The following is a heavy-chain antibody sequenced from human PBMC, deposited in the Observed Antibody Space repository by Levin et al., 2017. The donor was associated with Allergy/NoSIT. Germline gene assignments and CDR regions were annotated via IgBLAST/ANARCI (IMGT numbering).Heavy chain of an antibody. V-gene: IGHV3-7*04. CDR1: GFTFSYYW. Sequence: QPGGSLRLSCAASGFTFSYYWMNWVRQAPGKGLEWVAIINPDASDKYYVDSVKGRFTISRDNARNSLYLQVNSLRAEDTAVYYCGRTQGEDWGQGILVTVSS. J-gene: IGHJ4*02. CDR3: GRTQGED. CDR2: INPDASDK.